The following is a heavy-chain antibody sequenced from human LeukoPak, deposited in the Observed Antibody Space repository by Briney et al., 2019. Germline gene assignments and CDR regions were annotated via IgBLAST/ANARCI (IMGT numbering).Heavy chain of an antibody. CDR3: ARDLGVYCSGGSCRGFAFDI. D-gene: IGHD2-15*01. J-gene: IGHJ3*02. V-gene: IGHV7-4-1*02. CDR1: GYTFTSYA. CDR2: INTNTGNP. Sequence: ASVKVSCKASGYTFTSYAMNWVRQAPGQGLEWMGWINTNTGNPTYAQGFTGRFVFSLDTSVSPAYLQISSLKAEDTAVYYCARDLGVYCSGGSCRGFAFDIWGQGTMVTVSS.